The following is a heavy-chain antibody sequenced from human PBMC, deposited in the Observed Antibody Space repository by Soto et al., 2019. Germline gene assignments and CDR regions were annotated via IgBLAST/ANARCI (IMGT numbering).Heavy chain of an antibody. Sequence: QERLVQSGAEVMKPGSSVNVSCKVTGGTSTRYAINWVRQAPGQGLEWMGGIVPMFGTTKYAQKFQGRVTITADTSTNIAYMELRSLRSEDTAVYYCNRGSEYDFWSGYLWGQGTLVSVSS. CDR2: IVPMFGTT. D-gene: IGHD3-3*01. J-gene: IGHJ4*02. V-gene: IGHV1-69*06. CDR3: NRGSEYDFWSGYL. CDR1: GGTSTRYA.